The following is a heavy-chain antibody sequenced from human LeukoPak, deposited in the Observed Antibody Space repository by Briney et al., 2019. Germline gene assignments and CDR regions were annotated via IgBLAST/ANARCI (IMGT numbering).Heavy chain of an antibody. CDR2: TSYSEGT. D-gene: IGHD1-26*01. CDR1: GGSFSGYY. CDR3: ATADWESFYFDS. J-gene: IGHJ4*02. Sequence: SETLSLTCAVYGGSFSGYYWSWIRQPPGKGLEWIGFTSYSEGTYYNPSLMSRITISVDRSQNQFSLKMRDVTAADTAVYFCATADWESFYFDSWGQGALVAVSS. V-gene: IGHV4-59*06.